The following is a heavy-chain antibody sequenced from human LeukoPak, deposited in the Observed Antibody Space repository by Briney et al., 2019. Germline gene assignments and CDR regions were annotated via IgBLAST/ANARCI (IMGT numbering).Heavy chain of an antibody. CDR1: GFTFSSYE. J-gene: IGHJ6*03. CDR2: ISSSGSTI. Sequence: GGSLRLSCAASGFTFSSYEMNWVRQAPGKGLEWVSYISSSGSTIYYADSVKGRFTISRDNAKNSLYLQMNSLRAEDTAVYYCARGGRSHGYMDVWGKGTTVTVSS. V-gene: IGHV3-48*03. D-gene: IGHD2-15*01. CDR3: ARGGRSHGYMDV.